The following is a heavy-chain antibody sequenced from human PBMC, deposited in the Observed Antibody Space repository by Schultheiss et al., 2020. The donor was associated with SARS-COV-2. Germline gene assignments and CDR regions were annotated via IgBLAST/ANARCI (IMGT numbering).Heavy chain of an antibody. V-gene: IGHV3-30-3*01. J-gene: IGHJ4*02. CDR1: GFTVSSNY. D-gene: IGHD1-26*01. CDR2: ISYDGSNK. Sequence: GGSLRLSCAASGFTVSSNYMSWVRQAPGKGLEWVAVISYDGSNKYYADSVKGRFTISRDNAKNSLYLQMNSLRAEDTAVYYCARKGAGVDYWGQGTLVTVSS. CDR3: ARKGAGVDY.